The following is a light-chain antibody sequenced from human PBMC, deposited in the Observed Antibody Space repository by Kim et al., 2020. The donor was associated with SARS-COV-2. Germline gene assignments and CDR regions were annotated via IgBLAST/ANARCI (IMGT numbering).Light chain of an antibody. CDR3: CSYAGSSWV. J-gene: IGLJ3*02. V-gene: IGLV2-11*01. Sequence: LTQPRSVSGSPGQSVTISCTGTSSDVGGYNYVSWYQQHPGKAPKLMIYDVSKRPSGVPDRFSGSKSGNTASLTISGLQAEDEADYYCCSYAGSSWVFGGGTKVTVL. CDR2: DVS. CDR1: SSDVGGYNY.